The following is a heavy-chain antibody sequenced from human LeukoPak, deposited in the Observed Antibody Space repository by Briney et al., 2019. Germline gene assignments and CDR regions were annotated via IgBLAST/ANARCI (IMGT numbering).Heavy chain of an antibody. V-gene: IGHV4-59*11. Sequence: ASETLSLTCTVSGGSISRHYWSWIRQPPGKGLEWIGYVYYSGSTNYNPSLKSRVTISVDTSKNQFSLKLSSVTAADTAVYYCAREPGGARGYGYGYGYYYYMDVWGKGTTVTVSS. CDR3: AREPGGARGYGYGYGYYYYMDV. CDR1: GGSISRHY. J-gene: IGHJ6*03. CDR2: VYYSGST. D-gene: IGHD5-18*01.